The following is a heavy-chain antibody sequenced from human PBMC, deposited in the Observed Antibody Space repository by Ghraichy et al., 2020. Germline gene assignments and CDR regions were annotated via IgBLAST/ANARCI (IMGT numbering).Heavy chain of an antibody. D-gene: IGHD1-26*01. Sequence: SETLALTCTVSGGSISSDYWNWIRQPPGEALEWIGYIYDTGSTNYNPSLTSRVTISADISKNQFSQKLTSVNAADTAVYYCARVKFQSAGIDFWGQGILVTVSS. V-gene: IGHV4-59*01. CDR1: GGSISSDY. CDR3: ARVKFQSAGIDF. CDR2: IYDTGST. J-gene: IGHJ4*02.